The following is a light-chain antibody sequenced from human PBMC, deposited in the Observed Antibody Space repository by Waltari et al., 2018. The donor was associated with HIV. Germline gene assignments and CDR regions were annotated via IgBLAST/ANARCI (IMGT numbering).Light chain of an antibody. V-gene: IGKV4-1*01. CDR2: CAS. Sequence: DIVMTQSPDSLAVSLGERATRNGKSSQSVLYSSNNKNYLAWYQQKPGQPPKLLIYCASTRESGVPDRFSGSGSGTDFTLTISSLQAEDVAVYYCQQYYSTLTFGGGTKVEIK. CDR3: QQYYSTLT. CDR1: QSVLYSSNNKNY. J-gene: IGKJ4*01.